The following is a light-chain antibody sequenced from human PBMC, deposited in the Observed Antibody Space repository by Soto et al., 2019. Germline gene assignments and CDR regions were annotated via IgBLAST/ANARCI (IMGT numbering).Light chain of an antibody. CDR3: QQSYSTPRT. Sequence: DIQMTQSPSSLSASVGDRVNITCRASQSISNYLNWYQQKPGKAPKLLMFAASSLQSGVPSRFSGGCSGTDFPLTISSLQPEDFATYYCQQSYSTPRTFGQGTKVEIK. V-gene: IGKV1-39*01. CDR1: QSISNY. J-gene: IGKJ1*01. CDR2: AAS.